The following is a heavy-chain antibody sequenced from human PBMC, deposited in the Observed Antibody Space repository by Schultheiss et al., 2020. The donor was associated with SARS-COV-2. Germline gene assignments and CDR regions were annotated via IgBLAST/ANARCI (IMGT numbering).Heavy chain of an antibody. CDR3: ARPNSCGSGWYFFDY. CDR2: IFWDGDK. V-gene: IGHV2-5*08. Sequence: SGPTLVKPTQTLTLTCTFSGFSLSTSGMCVSWIRQPPGKALEWLALIFWDGDKRYSPYLKSRLTITKDTSKNQVVLTMTNMHPVDTATYYCARPNSCGSGWYFFDYWGQGALVTVSS. D-gene: IGHD6-19*01. J-gene: IGHJ4*02. CDR1: GFSLSTSGMC.